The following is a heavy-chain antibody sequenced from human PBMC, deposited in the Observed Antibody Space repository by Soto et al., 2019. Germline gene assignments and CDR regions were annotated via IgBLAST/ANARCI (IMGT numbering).Heavy chain of an antibody. D-gene: IGHD6-19*01. CDR3: AKDAKIQQWLAYFDY. CDR1: GFTFSSYA. J-gene: IGHJ4*02. V-gene: IGHV3-23*01. CDR2: ISGSGGST. Sequence: GGSLRLSCAASGFTFSSYAMSWVRQAPGKGLEWVSAISGSGGSTYYADSVKGRLTMSRDNSKNTLYLQMNSLRAEDTAVYYCAKDAKIQQWLAYFDYWGQGTLVTVSS.